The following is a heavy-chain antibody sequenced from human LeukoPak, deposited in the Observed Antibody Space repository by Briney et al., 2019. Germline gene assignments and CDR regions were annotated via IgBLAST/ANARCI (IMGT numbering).Heavy chain of an antibody. D-gene: IGHD3-3*01. V-gene: IGHV3-48*01. Sequence: QPGGSLRLSCAASGFTFSNYNMNWVRQAPGKGLEWVSYISSSSSTIYYADSVKGRFTISRDNAKNSLYLQMNSLRAEDTAVYYCARGNPVRSIALDYWGQGTLVTVSS. CDR3: ARGNPVRSIALDY. J-gene: IGHJ4*02. CDR1: GFTFSNYN. CDR2: ISSSSSTI.